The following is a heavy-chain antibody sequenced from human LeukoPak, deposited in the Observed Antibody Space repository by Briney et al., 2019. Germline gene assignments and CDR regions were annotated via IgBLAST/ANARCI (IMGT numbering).Heavy chain of an antibody. CDR3: ARDESGYSDSGSYSVH. J-gene: IGHJ4*02. D-gene: IGHD3-10*01. CDR2: ISAYNGNT. V-gene: IGHV1-18*01. Sequence: GASVKVSCKASGYTFTSYGISWVRQAPGQGLEWVGWISAYNGNTDYAEKLQGRVSMTTDTPTSTVYMELRSLGSDDTAVYYCARDESGYSDSGSYSVHWGQGTLVTVSS. CDR1: GYTFTSYG.